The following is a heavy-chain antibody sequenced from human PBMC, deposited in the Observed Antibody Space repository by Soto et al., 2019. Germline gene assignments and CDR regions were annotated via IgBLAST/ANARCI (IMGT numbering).Heavy chain of an antibody. J-gene: IGHJ4*02. CDR3: ARGPGPDY. V-gene: IGHV1-8*01. CDR2: MSPNTGNT. Sequence: ASVKVSWKASGYTFTNYDINWVRQATGQGLEWMGWMSPNTGNTAYAHKFQGRVTMTRSTSLSTVYMELSSLRSEDTAIYYCARGPGPDYWGQGTPVTVSS. D-gene: IGHD2-8*02. CDR1: GYTFTNYD.